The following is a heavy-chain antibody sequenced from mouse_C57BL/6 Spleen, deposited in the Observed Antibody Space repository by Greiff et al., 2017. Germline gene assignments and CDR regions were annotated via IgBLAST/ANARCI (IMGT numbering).Heavy chain of an antibody. J-gene: IGHJ2*01. CDR1: GYAFSSYW. D-gene: IGHD2-13*01. CDR3: ARVGDVYAGGYFDY. CDR2: IYPGDGDT. V-gene: IGHV1-80*01. Sequence: QVQLQQSGAELVKPGASVKISCKASGYAFSSYWMNWVKQRPGKGLEWIGQIYPGDGDTNYNGKFKGKATLTADKSSSTAYMQLSSLTSEDSAVYFCARVGDVYAGGYFDYWGQGTTLTVSS.